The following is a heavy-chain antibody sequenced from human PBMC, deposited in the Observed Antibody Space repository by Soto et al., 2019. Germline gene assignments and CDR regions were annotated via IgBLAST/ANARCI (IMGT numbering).Heavy chain of an antibody. D-gene: IGHD6-19*01. CDR2: ISYDGSNK. J-gene: IGHJ4*02. V-gene: IGHV3-30*18. CDR1: GFTFSSYG. Sequence: QVQLVESGGGVVQPGRSLRLSCAASGFTFSSYGMHWVRQAPGKGLEWVAVISYDGSNKYYADSVKGRFTISRDNSKNTLYLQMNSLRAEDTAVYYCAKGDSSGWTAAYWGQGTLVTVAS. CDR3: AKGDSSGWTAAY.